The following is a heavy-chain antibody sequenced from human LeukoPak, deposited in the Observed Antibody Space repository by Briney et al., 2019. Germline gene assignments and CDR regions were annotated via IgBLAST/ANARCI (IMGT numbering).Heavy chain of an antibody. CDR3: ARGYDSSGYPLDY. CDR2: IYYSGST. CDR1: GGSISSYY. J-gene: IGHJ4*02. V-gene: IGHV4-59*08. D-gene: IGHD3-22*01. Sequence: SETLSLTCTVSGGSISSYYWNWIRQPPGKGLEWIGYIYYSGSTNYNPSLKSRVTISVDTSKNQFSLKLSSVTAADTAVYYCARGYDSSGYPLDYWGQGTLVTVSS.